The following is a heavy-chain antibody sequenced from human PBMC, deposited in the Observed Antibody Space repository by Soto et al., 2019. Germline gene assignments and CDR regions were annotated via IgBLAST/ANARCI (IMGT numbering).Heavy chain of an antibody. D-gene: IGHD2-15*01. V-gene: IGHV3-48*02. CDR1: GCTFRSYS. CDR2: ISSSNRTI. CDR3: AREGWPLLQTGMDV. Sequence: EVQLVESGGGVKQPGGSLRLSCAASGCTFRSYSMNWVRQAPGKGLEWVSYISSSNRTINYADSVKGRFIISRDNAKNSLYLQMHSLRDEDTAVYYCAREGWPLLQTGMDVWGQGTTVTVSS. J-gene: IGHJ6*02.